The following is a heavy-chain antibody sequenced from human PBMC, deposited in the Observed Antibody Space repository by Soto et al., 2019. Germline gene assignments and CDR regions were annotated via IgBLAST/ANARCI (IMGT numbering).Heavy chain of an antibody. Sequence: GGSLRLSCAASGFTFSSYGMHWVRQAPGKGLEWVAVIWYDGSNKYYADSVKGRFTISRDNSKNMLYLQMNSLRAEDTAVYYCARDGAGDYYSYYYYYMDVWGKGTTVTVSS. J-gene: IGHJ6*03. CDR1: GFTFSSYG. V-gene: IGHV3-33*01. D-gene: IGHD4-17*01. CDR2: IWYDGSNK. CDR3: ARDGAGDYYSYYYYYMDV.